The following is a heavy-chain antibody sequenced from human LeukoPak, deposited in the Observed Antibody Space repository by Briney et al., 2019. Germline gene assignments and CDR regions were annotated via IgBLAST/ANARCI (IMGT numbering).Heavy chain of an antibody. CDR1: GGSISSSSYY. J-gene: IGHJ4*02. Sequence: SETLSLTCTVSGGSISSSSYYWGWIRQPPGKGLEWIGSIYYSGSTYYNPSLKSRVTISVDTSKNQFSQKLSSVTAADTAVYYCASRGRGGATPYFDYWGQGTLVTVSS. V-gene: IGHV4-39*07. CDR3: ASRGRGGATPYFDY. D-gene: IGHD1-26*01. CDR2: IYYSGST.